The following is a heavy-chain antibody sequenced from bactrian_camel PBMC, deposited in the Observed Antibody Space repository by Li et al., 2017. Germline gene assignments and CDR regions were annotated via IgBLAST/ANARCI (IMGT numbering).Heavy chain of an antibody. CDR3: RQRHPLHESDRDWLADVALTMT. J-gene: IGHJ4*01. Sequence: VESGGGLVQPGESLRLSCVASGITFSRHDMSWVRQAPGKEVGWVAGITSLPSLFRAASYADAVKGRFTISRDNAKDTLYLQMNSLKSRTLPCTTVRQRHPLHESDRDWLADVALTMTHGARGPRSPSP. D-gene: IGHD1*01. CDR1: GITFSRHD. V-gene: IGHV3S40*01. CDR2: ITSLPSLFRAA.